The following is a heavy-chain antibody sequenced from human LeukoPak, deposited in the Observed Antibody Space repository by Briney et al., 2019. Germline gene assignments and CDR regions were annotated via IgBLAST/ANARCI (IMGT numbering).Heavy chain of an antibody. CDR1: GYTFTAYY. D-gene: IGHD4-23*01. J-gene: IGHJ4*02. Sequence: ASVKVSCKASGYTFTAYYMHWVRQAPGQGLEWMGWINPKSGGTNYPQKFQGRVTMTRDTSISTAYMELSRLRSDDTAVYYCARGIYGGNSPLVDYWGQGTLVTVSS. V-gene: IGHV1-2*02. CDR3: ARGIYGGNSPLVDY. CDR2: INPKSGGT.